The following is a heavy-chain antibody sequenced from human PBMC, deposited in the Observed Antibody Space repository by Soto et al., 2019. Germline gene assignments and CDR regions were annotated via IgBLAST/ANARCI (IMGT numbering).Heavy chain of an antibody. CDR2: ISYDGSNK. CDR3: AKDGLGQWLVKGNWFDP. CDR1: GFTFSSYG. J-gene: IGHJ5*02. Sequence: GGSLRLSCAASGFTFSSYGMHWVRQAPGKGLEWVAVISYDGSNKYYADSVKGRFTISRDNSKNTLYLQMNSLRAEDTAVYYCAKDGLGQWLVKGNWFDPWGQGTLVTVSS. D-gene: IGHD6-19*01. V-gene: IGHV3-30*18.